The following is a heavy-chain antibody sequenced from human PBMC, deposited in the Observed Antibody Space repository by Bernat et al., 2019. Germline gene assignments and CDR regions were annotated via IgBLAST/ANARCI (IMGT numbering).Heavy chain of an antibody. J-gene: IGHJ4*02. V-gene: IGHV4-39*02. CDR2: IYYSGST. CDR1: GGSISSSSYY. D-gene: IGHD3-3*01. Sequence: QLQLQESGPGLVKPSETLSLTCTVSGGSISSSSYYWGWIRQPPGKGLEWIGSIYYSGSTYYNPSLKSRVTISVDTSKNQFSLKLSSVTAADTAVYYCARDRMGYDEIDYWGQGTLVTVSS. CDR3: ARDRMGYDEIDY.